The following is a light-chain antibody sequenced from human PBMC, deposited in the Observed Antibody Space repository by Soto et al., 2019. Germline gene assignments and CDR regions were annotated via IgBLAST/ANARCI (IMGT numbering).Light chain of an antibody. V-gene: IGKV3-11*01. CDR2: DAS. CDR1: QSVSSY. Sequence: EIVLTQSRVNLSLSPGDRATLSCRASQSVSSYLAWYQQKPGQRPRLLVYDASKRATRIPARFSGSGSGTDFSLTISSLEPEDFAVYYCQQRSNWPLFTFGRGAKVDIK. J-gene: IGKJ3*01. CDR3: QQRSNWPLFT.